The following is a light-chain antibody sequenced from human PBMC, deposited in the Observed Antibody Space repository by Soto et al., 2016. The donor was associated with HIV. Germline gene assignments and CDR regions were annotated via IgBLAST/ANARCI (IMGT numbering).Light chain of an antibody. V-gene: IGLV3-21*02. Sequence: SYVLTQPPSVSVAPGETAKVTCGGINIGSKSVHWYQLKAGQAPVLVVYDDTDRPSGISERISGSNSGNTATLTISRVEAGDEADYYCQVWDNTNDHRVFGTWDQGHRR. J-gene: IGLJ1*01. CDR2: DDT. CDR1: NIGSKS. CDR3: QVWDNTNDHRV.